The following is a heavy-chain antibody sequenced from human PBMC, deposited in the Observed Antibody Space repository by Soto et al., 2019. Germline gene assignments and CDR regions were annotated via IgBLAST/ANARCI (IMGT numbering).Heavy chain of an antibody. Sequence: QVQLVHSGAEVKKPGSSMKVSCETSGGTFSTYTITWVRQARGQGLEWMGSVIPIPVITDYAQKFQARGTITTDRSTSTAYMELSSLRSEATSVYSCASFSSGYCSSTSCYLPFDTWGQGTMVTVSS. V-gene: IGHV1-69*02. CDR3: ASFSSGYCSSTSCYLPFDT. J-gene: IGHJ3*02. D-gene: IGHD2-2*03. CDR2: VIPIPVIT. CDR1: GGTFSTYT.